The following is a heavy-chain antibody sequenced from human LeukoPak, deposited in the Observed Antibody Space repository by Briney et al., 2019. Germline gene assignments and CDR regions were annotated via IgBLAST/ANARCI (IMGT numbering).Heavy chain of an antibody. J-gene: IGHJ4*02. V-gene: IGHV4-31*03. CDR1: GGSVCSGGYY. Sequence: PSQTLSLTCTVSGGSVCSGGYYWSWIRQHPGKGLEWIGYIYYSDSYYNPSLKSRVSISVGTSKNQFSLSLNSVTAADTAVYYCARGVLTGYYGDFDYWGQGTLVTVSS. D-gene: IGHD3-9*01. CDR2: IYYSDS. CDR3: ARGVLTGYYGDFDY.